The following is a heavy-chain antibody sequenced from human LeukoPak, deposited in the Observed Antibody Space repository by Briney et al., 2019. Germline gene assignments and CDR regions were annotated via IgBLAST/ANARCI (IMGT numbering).Heavy chain of an antibody. D-gene: IGHD5-18*01. V-gene: IGHV4-59*01. CDR1: GGSISSYY. Sequence: SETLSLTCTVSGGSISSYYWSWIRQPPGKGLEWIGYIYYSGSTNYNPSLKSRVTISVDTSKNQFSLKLSSVTAADTAVYYCAREPSGYSYGLYYWGQGTLVTVSS. CDR3: AREPSGYSYGLYY. J-gene: IGHJ4*02. CDR2: IYYSGST.